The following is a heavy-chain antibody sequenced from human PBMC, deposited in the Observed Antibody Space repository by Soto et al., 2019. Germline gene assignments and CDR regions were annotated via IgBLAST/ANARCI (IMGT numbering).Heavy chain of an antibody. CDR1: GVTIRTYW. D-gene: IGHD1-26*01. V-gene: IGHV3-7*01. Sequence: VQLVESGGDLVQPGGSLRLSCAASGVTIRTYWMSWVRQAPGKGLEWVANIKQDGSETYYVDSVKGRFTISRDNDKNSLDLQMNSLRVEDTAVYYCVREGSQLHRYSAGYWGQGTLVAVSS. CDR3: VREGSQLHRYSAGY. J-gene: IGHJ4*02. CDR2: IKQDGSET.